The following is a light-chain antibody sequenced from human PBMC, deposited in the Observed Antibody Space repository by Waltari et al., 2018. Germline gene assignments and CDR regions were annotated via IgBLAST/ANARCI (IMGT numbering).Light chain of an antibody. CDR3: CSYAGSYTHVV. CDR2: DVT. J-gene: IGLJ2*01. Sequence: QSALTQPRSVSGSPRQSVTISCTGTSSDVGGYDYVSWYQHHPGKAPKLMICDVTKRPSGVPDRFSGSKSGNTASLTISGLQAEDEADYYCCSYAGSYTHVVFGGGTKLTVL. V-gene: IGLV2-11*01. CDR1: SSDVGGYDY.